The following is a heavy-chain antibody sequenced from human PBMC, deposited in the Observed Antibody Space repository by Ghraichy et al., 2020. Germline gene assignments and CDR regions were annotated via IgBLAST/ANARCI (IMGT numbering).Heavy chain of an antibody. Sequence: ASVKVSCKASGYTFTGYYMHWVRQAPGQGLEWMGRINPNSGGTNYAQKFQGRVTMTRDTSISTAYMELSRLRSDDTAVYYCARDYAEQLVTPFYYYYGMDVWGQGTTVTVSS. CDR1: GYTFTGYY. D-gene: IGHD6-6*01. CDR2: INPNSGGT. CDR3: ARDYAEQLVTPFYYYYGMDV. V-gene: IGHV1-2*06. J-gene: IGHJ6*02.